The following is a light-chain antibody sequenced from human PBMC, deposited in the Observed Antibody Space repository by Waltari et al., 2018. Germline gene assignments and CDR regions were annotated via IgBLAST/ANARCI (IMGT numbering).Light chain of an antibody. CDR1: QSLLDSEDGSTY. J-gene: IGKJ1*01. V-gene: IGKV2-40*01. CDR2: EVS. CDR3: LQGIEYPT. Sequence: DIVMTQTPFSLSVTLGEPASISCTSSQSLLDSEDGSTYLDWYLEKPGQSPQLLIYEVSNLASGVPDRFSGSVSDTDFTLKISRVEAEDVGVYYCLQGIEYPTFGQGTKVEIK.